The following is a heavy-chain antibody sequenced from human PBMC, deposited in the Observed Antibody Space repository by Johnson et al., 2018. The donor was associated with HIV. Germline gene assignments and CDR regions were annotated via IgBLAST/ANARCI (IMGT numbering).Heavy chain of an antibody. CDR1: GFTFSDYY. J-gene: IGHJ3*02. CDR2: ISSSGSTI. CDR3: AKCIWGSSLIDAFDT. Sequence: QVQLVESGGGLVKPGGSLRLSCAASGFTFSDYYMSWIRQAPGKGLEWVSYISSSGSTIYYADSVKGRFTISRDNAKNSLYLQMNSLRPEDTALYYCAKCIWGSSLIDAFDTWGQGTMVTVSS. D-gene: IGHD6-13*01. V-gene: IGHV3-11*01.